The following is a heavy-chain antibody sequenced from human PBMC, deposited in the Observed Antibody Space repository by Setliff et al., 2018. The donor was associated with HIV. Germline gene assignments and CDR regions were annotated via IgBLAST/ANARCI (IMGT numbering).Heavy chain of an antibody. CDR3: ARETTGWFGELAAAFDI. CDR2: INSGSSSI. Sequence: PGGSLRLSCAASGFTFGRYSMNWVRQAPGKGLGWVGFINSGSSSIFYGDSVKGRFTISRDDAKNSLLLHMNSLRAEDTAVYYCARETTGWFGELAAAFDIWGHGTLVTVSS. J-gene: IGHJ3*02. D-gene: IGHD3-10*01. V-gene: IGHV3-48*04. CDR1: GFTFGRYS.